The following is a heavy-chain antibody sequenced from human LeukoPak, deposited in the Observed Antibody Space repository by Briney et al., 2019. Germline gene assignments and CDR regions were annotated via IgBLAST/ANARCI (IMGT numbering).Heavy chain of an antibody. V-gene: IGHV3-11*01. CDR1: GFTFSDYY. D-gene: IGHD6-13*01. CDR3: ARIIGVTGTDWFDP. CDR2: ISSSGSTI. J-gene: IGHJ5*02. Sequence: PGGSLRLSCEASGFTFSDYYMSWIRQAPGKGLEWISYISSSGSTIYSADSVKGRFTISRDNAKNSLYLQMNSLRADDTAVYYCARIIGVTGTDWFDPWGQGTLVTVSS.